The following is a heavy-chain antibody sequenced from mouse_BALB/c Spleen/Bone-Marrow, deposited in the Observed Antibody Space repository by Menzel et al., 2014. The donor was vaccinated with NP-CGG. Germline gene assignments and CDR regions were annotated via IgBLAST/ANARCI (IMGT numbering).Heavy chain of an antibody. CDR3: SRGRRDALDY. V-gene: IGHV1S16*01. J-gene: IGHJ4*01. CDR2: INPSNGGT. Sequence: QVQLQQSGAELVKPGASVKLSCKASGYTFTSYYTYWVKRRPGQGLEWFGEINPSNGGTNFNEKFKNKATLTVDKSSSTAYMQLSSLTSEDSAVYYCSRGRRDALDYWGQGTSVTVSS. CDR1: GYTFTSYY.